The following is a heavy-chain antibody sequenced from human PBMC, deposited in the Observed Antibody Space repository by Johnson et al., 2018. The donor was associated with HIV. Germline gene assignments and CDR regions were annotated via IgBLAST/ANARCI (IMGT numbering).Heavy chain of an antibody. V-gene: IGHV3-30-3*01. CDR1: GFTFSSYA. J-gene: IGHJ3*01. Sequence: QVQLVESGGGVVQPGRSLRLSCAASGFTFSSYAMNWVRQAPGKGLEWVALISYDGSNKYYADSVKGRFTISRDNAKKTLYLQMNSLRAEDTAVYYCARKQWLEIPSDALDVWGQGTMVTVSS. D-gene: IGHD6-19*01. CDR3: ARKQWLEIPSDALDV. CDR2: ISYDGSNK.